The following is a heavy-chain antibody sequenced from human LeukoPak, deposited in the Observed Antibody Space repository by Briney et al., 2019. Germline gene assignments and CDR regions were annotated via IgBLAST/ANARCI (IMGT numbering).Heavy chain of an antibody. J-gene: IGHJ4*02. V-gene: IGHV3-53*01. CDR1: GFTVSSNY. CDR2: IYVDGST. D-gene: IGHD3-10*01. Sequence: GGSLRLSCAASGFTVSSNYMSWVRQAPGKGLEWVSVIYVDGSTYYADSVQGRFTISRDNSKNTLYLQMNSLTAEDTAVYYCARDGNYYGSGSSDYWGQGTLVTVSS. CDR3: ARDGNYYGSGSSDY.